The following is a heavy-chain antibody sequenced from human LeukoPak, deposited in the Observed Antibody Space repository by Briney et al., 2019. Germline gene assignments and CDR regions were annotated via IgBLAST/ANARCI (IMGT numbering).Heavy chain of an antibody. Sequence: ASVKVSCKASGYTFTGYYMHWVRQAPGQGLEWMGWINPNSGGTNYAQKFQGRVTMTRDTSISTAYMELSRLRSDDTAVYYCARGYSSGWYDAFDIWGQGTMVTVSS. CDR2: INPNSGGT. D-gene: IGHD6-19*01. CDR3: ARGYSSGWYDAFDI. V-gene: IGHV1-2*02. CDR1: GYTFTGYY. J-gene: IGHJ3*02.